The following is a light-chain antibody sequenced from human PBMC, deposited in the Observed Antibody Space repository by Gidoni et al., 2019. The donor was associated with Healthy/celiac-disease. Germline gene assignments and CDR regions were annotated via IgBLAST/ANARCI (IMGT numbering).Light chain of an antibody. CDR3: QQYNSYWT. CDR1: QSISSW. Sequence: DIQMTQSPSTLSASVGDRVTITCRASQSISSWFAWYQQKPGKAPKLLIYKASSLESGVPSRFSGSGSTAEFTLTISSLQPDDFATYYCQQYNSYWTFGQGTKVEIK. V-gene: IGKV1-5*03. J-gene: IGKJ1*01. CDR2: KAS.